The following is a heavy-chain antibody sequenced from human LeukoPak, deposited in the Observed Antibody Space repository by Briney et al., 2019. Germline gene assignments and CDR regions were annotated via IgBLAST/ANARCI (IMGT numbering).Heavy chain of an antibody. CDR1: GCTFSGYC. CDR3: AKRRRLHNPGFDY. V-gene: IGHV3-23*01. J-gene: IGHJ4*02. Sequence: GGTLTLSCAASGCTFSGYCMSWVRQAPGKGLEWVSAISGRGGSTYYADSVKGRFTICRDNSKNTLYLQMNSLRAEDTAVYYCAKRRRLHNPGFDYRGEGTLLTVSS. CDR2: ISGRGGST. D-gene: IGHD1-14*01.